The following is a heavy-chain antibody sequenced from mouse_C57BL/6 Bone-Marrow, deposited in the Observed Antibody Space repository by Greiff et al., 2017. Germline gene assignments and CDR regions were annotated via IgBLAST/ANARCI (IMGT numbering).Heavy chain of an antibody. CDR2: IYPRDGST. D-gene: IGHD1-1*01. CDR3: ARPSYYGSRDWYFDV. V-gene: IGHV1-78*01. J-gene: IGHJ1*03. CDR1: GYTFTDHP. Sequence: QVQLQQSDAELVKPGASVKISCKVSGYTFTDHPIHWMKQRPEPGLEWIGYIYPRDGSTKYNEKVKGKATLTADKSSSTAYMQLNSLTSEDSAVYFCARPSYYGSRDWYFDVWGTGTTVTVSS.